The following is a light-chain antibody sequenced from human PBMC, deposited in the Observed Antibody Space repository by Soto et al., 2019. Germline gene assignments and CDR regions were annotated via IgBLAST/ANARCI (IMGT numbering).Light chain of an antibody. CDR2: TNN. V-gene: IGLV1-47*02. CDR3: SSYSTSFFYV. CDR1: SSNIGRDY. Sequence: QSVLTQPPSASGTPGQRATTSCSGSSSNIGRDYQYWYQQLPGTAPKLLIYTNNQRPSGVPDRFSGSKSGTSASLAISGLRSEDEADYYCSSYSTSFFYVFGTGTKLTVL. J-gene: IGLJ1*01.